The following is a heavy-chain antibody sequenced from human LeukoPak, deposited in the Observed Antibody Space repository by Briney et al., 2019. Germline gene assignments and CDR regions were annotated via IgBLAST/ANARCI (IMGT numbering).Heavy chain of an antibody. D-gene: IGHD3-10*01. Sequence: PGGSLRLSCAASGFTFSGYAMYWVRQAPGKGLEWVAVISYDGSNEYYADSVKGRFTISRDNSKNTLYLQMNSLSVEDTAVYYCARVGYYASGPFSYFDYWGQGTLVTVSS. CDR3: ARVGYYASGPFSYFDY. V-gene: IGHV3-30-3*01. CDR1: GFTFSGYA. CDR2: ISYDGSNE. J-gene: IGHJ4*02.